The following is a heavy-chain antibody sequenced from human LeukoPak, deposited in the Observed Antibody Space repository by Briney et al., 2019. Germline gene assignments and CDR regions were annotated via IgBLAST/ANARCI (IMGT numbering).Heavy chain of an antibody. J-gene: IGHJ5*02. Sequence: GASVKVSCKASGGTFSSYAISWVRQAPGQGLEWMGRIIPIFGTANYAQKFQGRVTITTDESTSTAYMELSSLRSEDTAVYYCAGFRVVPAATNWFDPWGQGTLVTVSS. CDR3: AGFRVVPAATNWFDP. V-gene: IGHV1-69*05. CDR2: IIPIFGTA. CDR1: GGTFSSYA. D-gene: IGHD2-2*01.